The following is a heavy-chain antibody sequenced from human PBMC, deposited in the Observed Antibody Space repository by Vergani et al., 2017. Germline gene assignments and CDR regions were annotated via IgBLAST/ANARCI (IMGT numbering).Heavy chain of an antibody. D-gene: IGHD4-11*01. J-gene: IGHJ6*03. V-gene: IGHV4-34*01. CDR1: GGSFTSYH. CDR2: IDHTGRP. CDR3: ARVNTETNGHLYYYYYMDV. Sequence: QVQLQQWGGGLLKPSETLSLTCVVNGGSFTSYHWTWIRQSPGEGLEWVGDIDHTGRPDYNPSLKSRLTMSVDKSRNQFSLTLNSVTATDTAIYFCARVNTETNGHLYYYYYMDVWGQGTLVIVS.